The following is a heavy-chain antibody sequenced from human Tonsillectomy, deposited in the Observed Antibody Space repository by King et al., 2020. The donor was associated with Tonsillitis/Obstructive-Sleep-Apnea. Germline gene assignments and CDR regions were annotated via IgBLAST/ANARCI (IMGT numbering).Heavy chain of an antibody. J-gene: IGHJ4*02. CDR2: MYYSGST. D-gene: IGHD6-13*01. CDR3: ASLVDSSNWHDLDY. CDR1: GGSISSSSYY. V-gene: IGHV4-39*01. Sequence: LQLQESGPGLVKPSETLSLTCTVSGGSISSSSYYWGWIRQPPGKGLEWIGSMYYSGSTYYNPSLKSRVTISVDTSKNQFSLKLNSVTAADTAVYYCASLVDSSNWHDLDYWGQGTLVTVSS.